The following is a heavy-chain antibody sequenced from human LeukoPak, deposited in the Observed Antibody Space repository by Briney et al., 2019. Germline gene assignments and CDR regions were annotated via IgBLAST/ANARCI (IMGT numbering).Heavy chain of an antibody. J-gene: IGHJ4*02. V-gene: IGHV3-49*04. CDR2: IRSKAYGGTT. CDR1: GFTFGDYA. D-gene: IGHD3-22*01. CDR3: TRFRGYYDKFDY. Sequence: GGSLRLSCTASGFTFGDYAMSWVRQAPGKGLEWVGFIRSKAYGGTTEYAASVKGRFTISRDDSKSIAYLQMNSLKTEDTAVYYCTRFRGYYDKFDYWGQGTLVTVSS.